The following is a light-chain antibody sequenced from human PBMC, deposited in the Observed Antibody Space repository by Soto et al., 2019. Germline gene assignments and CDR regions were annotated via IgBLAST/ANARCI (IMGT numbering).Light chain of an antibody. CDR1: QDISNW. V-gene: IGKV1-12*01. Sequence: DIQMTQSPSSVSASVGDRVTISCRASQDISNWLAWYQQKPGEAPKFLIYAASNLQSGVPSKFSVSGSGTDFTLTISSLQHEDFELYYCQQARRFQITLGQGTRPEIK. J-gene: IGKJ5*01. CDR2: AAS. CDR3: QQARRFQIT.